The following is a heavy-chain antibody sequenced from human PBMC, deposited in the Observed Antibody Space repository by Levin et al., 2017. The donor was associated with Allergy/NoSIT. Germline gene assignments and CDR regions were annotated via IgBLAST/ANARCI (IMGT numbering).Heavy chain of an antibody. D-gene: IGHD3-10*01. V-gene: IGHV3-23*01. CDR3: AKYYGSGLLWFDA. J-gene: IGHJ5*02. Sequence: GGSLRLSCAASGFTFIGYAMTWVRQAPGKGLEWVSSINGVGGGTYYADSVKGRFTISRDNFKNTLHLQMNSLRAEDTAVYYCAKYYGSGLLWFDAWGQGTLVTVSP. CDR1: GFTFIGYA. CDR2: INGVGGGT.